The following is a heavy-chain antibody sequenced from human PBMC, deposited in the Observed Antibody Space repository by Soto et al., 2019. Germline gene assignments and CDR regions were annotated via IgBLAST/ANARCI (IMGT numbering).Heavy chain of an antibody. Sequence: SVKVSXKASGGTFSSYAISWVRQAPGQGLEWMGGIIPIFGTANYAQKFQGRVTITADESTSTAYMELSSLRSEDTAVYYCARALFEEGFLEWLFPWFDPWGQGTLVTVSS. CDR3: ARALFEEGFLEWLFPWFDP. V-gene: IGHV1-69*13. CDR2: IIPIFGTA. CDR1: GGTFSSYA. D-gene: IGHD3-3*01. J-gene: IGHJ5*02.